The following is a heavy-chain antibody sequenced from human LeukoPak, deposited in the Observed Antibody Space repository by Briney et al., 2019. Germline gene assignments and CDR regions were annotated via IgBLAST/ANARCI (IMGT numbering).Heavy chain of an antibody. V-gene: IGHV4-59*08. CDR3: ARQGRGAATKTLDY. D-gene: IGHD2-15*01. J-gene: IGHJ4*02. Sequence: SETLSLTCTVSGGSISSYYWSWIRQPPGKGLEWIGYIYYSGSTNYNPSLKSRVTISVDTSKNQFSLKLSSVTAADTAVYYCARQGRGAATKTLDYWGQGTLVTVSS. CDR2: IYYSGST. CDR1: GGSISSYY.